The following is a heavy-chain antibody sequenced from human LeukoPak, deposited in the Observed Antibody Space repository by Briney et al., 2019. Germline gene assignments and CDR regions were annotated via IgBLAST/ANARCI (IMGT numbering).Heavy chain of an antibody. CDR3: ARDISMRDCSGGSCYHNWFDP. CDR1: GGSISSYY. J-gene: IGHJ5*02. CDR2: IYTSGST. V-gene: IGHV4-4*07. D-gene: IGHD2-15*01. Sequence: SETLSLTCTVSGGSISSYYWSWIRQPAGKGLEWIGRIYTSGSTNYNPSLKSRVTMSVDTSKNQFFLKLSSVTAADTAVYYCARDISMRDCSGGSCYHNWFDPWGQGTLVTVSS.